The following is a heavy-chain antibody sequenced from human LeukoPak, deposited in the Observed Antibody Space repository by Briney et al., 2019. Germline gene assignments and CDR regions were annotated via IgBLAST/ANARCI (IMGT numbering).Heavy chain of an antibody. J-gene: IGHJ6*03. CDR1: GFTFSDYN. CDR2: ISSSGSTI. CDR3: SWGRSYYYYMYV. Sequence: GGSLRLSCAASGFTFSDYNMSWIRQAPGKGLEWVSYISSSGSTIYYADSVKGRFTISRDNAKNSLYLQMNRLRAEDPAVYYCSWGRSYYYYMYVWGKGTTVTVSS. D-gene: IGHD3-16*01. V-gene: IGHV3-11*04.